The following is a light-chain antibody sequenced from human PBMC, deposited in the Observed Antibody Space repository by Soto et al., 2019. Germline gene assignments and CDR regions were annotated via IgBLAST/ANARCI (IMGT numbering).Light chain of an antibody. CDR2: GVT. V-gene: IGLV2-14*01. CDR3: SSYTGSSAPYV. J-gene: IGLJ1*01. CDR1: SSDVGVYNY. Sequence: QSALTQPASVSGSPGQSITLSCTGTSSDVGVYNYVSWYQQHPGKAPKLVIYGVTERPAGVSNRFSGSKSGTTASLTIAGLQAEDEAHYYCSSYTGSSAPYVFGTGTKVTVL.